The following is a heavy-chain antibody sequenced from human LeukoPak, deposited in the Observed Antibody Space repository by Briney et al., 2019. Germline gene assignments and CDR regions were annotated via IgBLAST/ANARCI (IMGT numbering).Heavy chain of an antibody. V-gene: IGHV4-38-2*02. CDR1: GYSISSGYY. CDR2: SNHSGSS. Sequence: PSETLSLTCSVSGYSISSGYYWGWIRQPPGKGLEWIGSSNHSGSSYYNPSLKSRVTKLVDTSRNQFSLKLTSVTVADTAVYFWAKDTYGSRGYYPWDHWGQGTLVTVSS. CDR3: AKDTYGSRGYYPWDH. D-gene: IGHD3-22*01. J-gene: IGHJ4*02.